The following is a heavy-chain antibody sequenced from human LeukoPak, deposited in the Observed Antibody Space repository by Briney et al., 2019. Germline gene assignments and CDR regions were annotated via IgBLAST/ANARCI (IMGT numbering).Heavy chain of an antibody. D-gene: IGHD3-9*01. J-gene: IGHJ4*02. CDR1: GYTFTTYG. V-gene: IGHV1-18*01. CDR3: ARGTYSNILTGTDY. Sequence: GASVKVSCKASGYTFTTYGLSWVRQAPGQGLEWLGWISTYDDNIKYAQSLQGRLTLTIDTSTSTAYMELRSLTSDDTAVYYCARGTYSNILTGTDYWGPGTLVTVSS. CDR2: ISTYDDNI.